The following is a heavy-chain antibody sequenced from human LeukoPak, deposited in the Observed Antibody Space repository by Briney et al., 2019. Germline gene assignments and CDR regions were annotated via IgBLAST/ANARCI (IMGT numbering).Heavy chain of an antibody. D-gene: IGHD6-13*01. CDR1: GDSISSYY. Sequence: SGTLCLSCTVSGDSISSYYWSWVRQPPGKGLEWVGYIYYNGSTDYNTSLKSRGSMSVETSTNQFSLNLSSVTAADTTVHYCARLGGIGRTYRSTWYESDYRGQAT. CDR3: ARLGGIGRTYRSTWYESDY. CDR2: IYYNGST. J-gene: IGHJ4*02. V-gene: IGHV4-59*08.